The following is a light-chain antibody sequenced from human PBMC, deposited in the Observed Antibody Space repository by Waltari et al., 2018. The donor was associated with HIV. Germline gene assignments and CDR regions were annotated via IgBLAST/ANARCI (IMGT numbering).Light chain of an antibody. CDR1: SSNIGSNA. J-gene: IGLJ1*01. CDR3: AAWDVSLNDSYV. CDR2: SKN. V-gene: IGLV1-44*01. Sequence: QSVLTQPPSASGTPGQRVPISCSGSSSNIGSNAVNWYPQLPGTAPKLLIYSKNQRPSGVPDRFSCSKSGTSASLAISWLQSDDEADYYCAAWDVSLNDSYVFGPGTKVTVL.